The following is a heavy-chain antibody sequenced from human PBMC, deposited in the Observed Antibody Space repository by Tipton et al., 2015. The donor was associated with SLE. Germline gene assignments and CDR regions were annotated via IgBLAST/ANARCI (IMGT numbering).Heavy chain of an antibody. J-gene: IGHJ3*02. V-gene: IGHV4-39*07. D-gene: IGHD2-2*01. CDR1: GGSISSSSYY. Sequence: TLSLTCTVSGGSISSSSYYWGWIRQPPGKGLEWIGSIYYSGSTYYNPSLKSRVTISVDTSKNQFSLKLSSVTAADTAVYYCARDGLMDCSSTSCPTGVFDIWGQGTRVTVSS. CDR3: ARDGLMDCSSTSCPTGVFDI. CDR2: IYYSGST.